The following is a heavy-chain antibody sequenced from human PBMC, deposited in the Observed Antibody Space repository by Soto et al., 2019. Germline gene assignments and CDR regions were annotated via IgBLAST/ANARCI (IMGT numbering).Heavy chain of an antibody. J-gene: IGHJ3*02. CDR1: GYTFTSYG. D-gene: IGHD3-16*02. V-gene: IGHV1-18*01. Sequence: ASVKVSCKASGYTFTSYGISWVRQAPGQGLEWMGWISAYNGNTNYAQKLQGRVTMTTDTSTSTAYMELRSLRSDDTAVYHCARHGEYYDYIWGSYRYTRAFDIWGQGTMVTVSS. CDR3: ARHGEYYDYIWGSYRYTRAFDI. CDR2: ISAYNGNT.